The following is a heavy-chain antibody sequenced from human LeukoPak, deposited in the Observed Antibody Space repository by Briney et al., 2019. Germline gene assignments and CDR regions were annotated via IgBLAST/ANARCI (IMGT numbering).Heavy chain of an antibody. Sequence: GGSLRLSCAASGFTFSSYAMSWVPQAPGKGLEWVSAISGSGGSTYYAESVRGRFTISRDNSKNTLYLQMNSLRDEDTAVYYCAKVTYGGEPYDAFDIWGQGTMVTVSS. V-gene: IGHV3-23*01. J-gene: IGHJ3*02. CDR1: GFTFSSYA. CDR3: AKVTYGGEPYDAFDI. D-gene: IGHD2-21*01. CDR2: ISGSGGST.